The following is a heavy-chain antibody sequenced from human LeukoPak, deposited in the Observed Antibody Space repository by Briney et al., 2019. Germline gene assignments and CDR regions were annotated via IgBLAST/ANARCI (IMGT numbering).Heavy chain of an antibody. CDR2: IYYSGST. CDR1: GYSISSSYY. V-gene: IGHV4-38-2*02. Sequence: SETLSLTCTVSGYSISSSYYWSWIRQPPGKGLEWIGYIYYSGSTYYNPSLKSRVTISVDTSKNQFSLKLSSVTAADTAVYYCATGLDSKGFDYWGQGTLVTVSS. D-gene: IGHD3-9*01. J-gene: IGHJ4*02. CDR3: ATGLDSKGFDY.